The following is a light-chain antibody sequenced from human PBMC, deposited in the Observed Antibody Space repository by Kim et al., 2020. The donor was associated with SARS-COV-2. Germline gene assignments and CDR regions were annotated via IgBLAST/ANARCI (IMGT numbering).Light chain of an antibody. CDR3: CSYEGSYTGV. J-gene: IGLJ3*02. CDR2: DVS. CDR1: SGEVGGYNY. V-gene: IGLV2-11*01. Sequence: GQSVTNSCTGASGEVGGYNYVARYQQHPGKATKLMIYDVSKRPSGVPDRFSGSKSGNTASLTISGLQAEDEADYYCCSYEGSYTGVFGGGTQLTFL.